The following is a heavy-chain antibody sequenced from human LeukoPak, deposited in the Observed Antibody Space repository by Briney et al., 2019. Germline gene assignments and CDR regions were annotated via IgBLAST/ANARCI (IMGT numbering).Heavy chain of an antibody. CDR1: GFTFSSYA. CDR2: ISSNGGST. V-gene: IGHV3-64*01. J-gene: IGHJ4*02. Sequence: GGSLRLSCAASGFTFSSYAMHWVRQAPGKGLEYVSAISSNGGSTYYANSVKGRFTISRDNSKNTLHLQMGSLRAEDMAVYYCAGGHYWGQGTLVTVSS. CDR3: AGGHY.